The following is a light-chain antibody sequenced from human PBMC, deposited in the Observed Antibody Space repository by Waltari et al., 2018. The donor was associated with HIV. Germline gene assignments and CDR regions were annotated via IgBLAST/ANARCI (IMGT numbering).Light chain of an antibody. CDR1: QSVSSN. CDR2: GAS. CDR3: QQYNNWPET. J-gene: IGKJ1*01. Sequence: EKVMTQSPATLSVSPGERATLSCRASQSVSSNLAWYQQRPGQAPRLLIYGASTRATGIPARFSGSGSGTEFTLTISRLQSEDFAVYYCQQYNNWPETFGQGTKVEI. V-gene: IGKV3-15*01.